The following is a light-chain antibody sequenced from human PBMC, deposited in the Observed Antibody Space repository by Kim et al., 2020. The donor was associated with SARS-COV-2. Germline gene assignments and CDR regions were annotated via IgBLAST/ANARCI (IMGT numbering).Light chain of an antibody. V-gene: IGLV4-69*01. CDR3: QTWGSGWV. J-gene: IGLJ3*02. CDR2: VNSDGTH. Sequence: GASVKLTCTLSSGHSSYAIAWHQKQPERGPRYLMKVNSDGTHIKGDGIPDRFSGSGSGAERYLTISSLQSEDEAEYYCQTWGSGWVFGGGTQLTVL. CDR1: SGHSSYA.